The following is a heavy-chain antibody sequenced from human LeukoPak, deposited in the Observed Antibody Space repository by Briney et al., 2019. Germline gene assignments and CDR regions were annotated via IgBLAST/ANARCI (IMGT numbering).Heavy chain of an antibody. Sequence: GGSLRLSYAASGFTVSNNYMNWVRQAPGKGLEWVSGIYSGATTYYADSVKGRFTISRDNSKNTLSLQMNSLRAEDTAVYYCARELRIVDTTMLNYYYYYYMDVWGKGATVTVSS. V-gene: IGHV3-53*01. CDR2: IYSGATT. D-gene: IGHD5-18*01. CDR3: ARELRIVDTTMLNYYYYYYMDV. J-gene: IGHJ6*03. CDR1: GFTVSNNY.